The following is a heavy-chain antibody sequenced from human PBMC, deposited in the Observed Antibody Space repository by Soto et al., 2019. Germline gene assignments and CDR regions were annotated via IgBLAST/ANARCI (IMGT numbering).Heavy chain of an antibody. CDR1: GGSISSGGYY. CDR3: ASPSAPTYYYDSSGYGGGMDV. CDR2: IYYSGST. D-gene: IGHD3-22*01. Sequence: SETLSLTCTVPGGSISSGGYYWSWIRQHPGKGLEWIGYIYYSGSTYYNPSLKSRVTISVDTSKNQFSLKLSSVTAADTAVYYCASPSAPTYYYDSSGYGGGMDVWGQGTTVTVAS. J-gene: IGHJ6*02. V-gene: IGHV4-31*03.